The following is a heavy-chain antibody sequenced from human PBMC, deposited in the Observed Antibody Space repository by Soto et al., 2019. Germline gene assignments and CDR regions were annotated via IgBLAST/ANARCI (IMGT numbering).Heavy chain of an antibody. D-gene: IGHD3-3*01. CDR1: GYTFTNSG. V-gene: IGHV1-18*01. J-gene: IGHJ6*02. Sequence: QVQLVQSGAEVKKPGASMKVSCKASGYTFTNSGIIWVRQAPGQGLEWLGWINTDNGNTNYAQHLQGRVTLTTDTSTSTAYMGLRSLRSDDTAVYYCARDQGITTFGVYSMYYYGMDVWGPGTTVTVSS. CDR3: ARDQGITTFGVYSMYYYGMDV. CDR2: INTDNGNT.